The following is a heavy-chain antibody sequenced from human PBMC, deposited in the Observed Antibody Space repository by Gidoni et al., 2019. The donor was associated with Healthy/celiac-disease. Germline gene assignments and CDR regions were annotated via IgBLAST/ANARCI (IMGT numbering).Heavy chain of an antibody. CDR2: ISWDGGST. Sequence: EVQLVESGGVVVQPGGSLRLSCAASGFTFDDYTMHWVRQAPGKGLEWVSLISWDGGSTHYADSVKGRFTISRDNSKNSLYLQMNSLRTEDTALYYCAKDIAALRYYYYGMDVWGQGTTVTVSS. CDR1: GFTFDDYT. D-gene: IGHD6-6*01. J-gene: IGHJ6*02. V-gene: IGHV3-43*01. CDR3: AKDIAALRYYYYGMDV.